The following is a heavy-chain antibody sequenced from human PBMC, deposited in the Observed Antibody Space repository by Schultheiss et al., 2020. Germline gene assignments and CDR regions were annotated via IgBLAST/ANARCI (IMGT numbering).Heavy chain of an antibody. J-gene: IGHJ1*01. D-gene: IGHD2-15*01. Sequence: SQTLSLTCAVYGGSFSGYYWSWIRQPPGKGLEWIGEINHSGSTNYNPSLKSRVTISVDRSKNQFSLKLSSVTAADTAMYYCARSTSLGYCSGASCSPTSFQHWGQGTLVTVSS. CDR2: INHSGST. CDR3: ARSTSLGYCSGASCSPTSFQH. CDR1: GGSFSGYY. V-gene: IGHV4-34*01.